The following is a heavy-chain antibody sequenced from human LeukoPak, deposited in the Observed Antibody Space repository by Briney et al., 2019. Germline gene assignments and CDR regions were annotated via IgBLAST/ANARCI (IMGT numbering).Heavy chain of an antibody. CDR2: ISGTGGAT. CDR1: GFSFGNYA. J-gene: IGHJ5*01. V-gene: IGHV3-23*01. Sequence: GGPLRLSCVGSGFSFGNYAMSWVRQAPGKGLEWVSQISGTGGATWYTSSARDRFSISRDNSKNTLYLQMTSLRAEDTAIYYCVKDPRDTYGTNWFDSWGQGTRVTVSS. D-gene: IGHD1-1*01. CDR3: VKDPRDTYGTNWFDS.